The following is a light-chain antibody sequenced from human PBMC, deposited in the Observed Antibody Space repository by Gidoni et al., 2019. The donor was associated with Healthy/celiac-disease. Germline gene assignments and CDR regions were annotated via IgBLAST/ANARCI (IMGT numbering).Light chain of an antibody. V-gene: IGKV1-39*01. J-gene: IGKJ2*01. Sequence: DIQMTQSPSSLSASVGDRVTITCRASQSISSYLNWYQQKPGKAPKLLIYAASSLQSGVPSRFSGSGSGTDFTLTISSLQPEDFATYYCQQSYSTVVYTFEQGTKLEIK. CDR1: QSISSY. CDR3: QQSYSTVVYT. CDR2: AAS.